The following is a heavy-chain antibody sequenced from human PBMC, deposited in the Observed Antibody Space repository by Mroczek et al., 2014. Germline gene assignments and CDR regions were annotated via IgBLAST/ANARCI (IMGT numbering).Heavy chain of an antibody. J-gene: IGHJ3*02. V-gene: IGHV3-9*01. D-gene: IGHD2-2*01. CDR3: AKDLRDGVPAAYTQGNAFDI. Sequence: VQLVESGGGLVQPGRSLRLSCAASGFTFDDYAMHWVRQAPGKGLEWVSGISWNSGSIGYADSVKGRFTISRDNAKNSLYLQMNSLRAEDTALYYCAKDLRDGVPAAYTQGNAFDIWGQGTMVTVSS. CDR2: ISWNSGSI. CDR1: GFTFDDYA.